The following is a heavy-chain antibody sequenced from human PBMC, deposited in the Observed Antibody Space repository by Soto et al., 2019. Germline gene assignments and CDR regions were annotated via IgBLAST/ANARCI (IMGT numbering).Heavy chain of an antibody. J-gene: IGHJ6*02. D-gene: IGHD6-13*01. CDR1: GCTFRSYD. CDR2: IWYDGSDK. V-gene: IGHV3-33*01. Sequence: PGGPRRLYCPASGCTFRSYDMHCVRQAPCKWMEWVAVIWYDGSDKYYADSVKVRFTISRDNSKNTLYLQTNSLRAEDTAVYYCAREPGVAASGLDYYSYAMDVWGQGTTVTVSS. CDR3: AREPGVAASGLDYYSYAMDV.